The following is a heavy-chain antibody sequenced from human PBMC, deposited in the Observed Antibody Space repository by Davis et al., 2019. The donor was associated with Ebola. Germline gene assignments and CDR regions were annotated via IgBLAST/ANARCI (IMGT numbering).Heavy chain of an antibody. V-gene: IGHV1-46*03. D-gene: IGHD3-22*01. CDR2: INPSGGST. CDR1: GYTFTSYY. J-gene: IGHJ2*01. Sequence: ASVKVSCKASGYTFTSYYMHWVRQAPGQGLEWMGIINPSGGSTSYAQKFQGRVTMTRDTSTSTVYMELSSLRSEDTAVYYCARESLIGPKGDRDWYFDLWGRGTLVTVSS. CDR3: ARESLIGPKGDRDWYFDL.